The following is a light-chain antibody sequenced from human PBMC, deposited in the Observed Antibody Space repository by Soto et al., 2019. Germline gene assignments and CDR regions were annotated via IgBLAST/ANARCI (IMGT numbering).Light chain of an antibody. CDR2: GAS. CDR1: QSVAKNY. CDR3: LQYASEPLT. Sequence: ETVLTQSPGTLSLSPGERATLSCRASQSVAKNYLAWYQHKPGQGPRLLISGASNRATGIPDRFSGSGSGTDFTLTISRLQPEDFAVYYCLQYASEPLTFGGGTKVEI. J-gene: IGKJ4*01. V-gene: IGKV3-20*01.